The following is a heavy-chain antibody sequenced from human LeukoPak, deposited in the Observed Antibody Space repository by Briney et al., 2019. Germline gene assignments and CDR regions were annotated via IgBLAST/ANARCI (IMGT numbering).Heavy chain of an antibody. Sequence: GGSLRLSCTASGFTFGDYAMHWVRQAPGKGLEWVSLISGDGETIYYADSVKGRFTISRDNSKNSLYLQMNSLRTEDTALYYCAKDAPASSSGYYYYYGMDVWDQGTMVTVSS. J-gene: IGHJ6*02. D-gene: IGHD6-6*01. CDR2: ISGDGETI. CDR1: GFTFGDYA. CDR3: AKDAPASSSGYYYYYGMDV. V-gene: IGHV3-43*02.